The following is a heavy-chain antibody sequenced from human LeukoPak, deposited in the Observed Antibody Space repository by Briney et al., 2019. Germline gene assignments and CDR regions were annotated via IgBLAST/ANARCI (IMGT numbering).Heavy chain of an antibody. J-gene: IGHJ6*02. CDR3: ARGDRRITIFGVVKPQGYYGMDV. Sequence: GGSLRLSCAASGFTFSSYEMNWVCQAPGKGLEWVSYISSSGSTIYYADSVKGRFTISRDNAKNSLYLQMNSLRAEDTAVYYCARGDRRITIFGVVKPQGYYGMDVWGQGTTVTVSS. D-gene: IGHD3-3*01. CDR2: ISSSGSTI. V-gene: IGHV3-48*03. CDR1: GFTFSSYE.